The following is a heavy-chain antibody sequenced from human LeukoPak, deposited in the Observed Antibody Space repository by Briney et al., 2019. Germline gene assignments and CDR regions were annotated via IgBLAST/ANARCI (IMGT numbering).Heavy chain of an antibody. J-gene: IGHJ5*02. D-gene: IGHD3-3*01. CDR2: ISAHNGNT. Sequence: GASVKVSCKASGYTFTSYGISWVRQAPGQGLEWMGWISAHNGNTNYAQKLQGRVTMTTDTSTSTAYMELRSLRSDDTAVYYCARDLYDFWSGYSIGNWFDPWGQGTLVTVSS. CDR3: ARDLYDFWSGYSIGNWFDP. V-gene: IGHV1-18*01. CDR1: GYTFTSYG.